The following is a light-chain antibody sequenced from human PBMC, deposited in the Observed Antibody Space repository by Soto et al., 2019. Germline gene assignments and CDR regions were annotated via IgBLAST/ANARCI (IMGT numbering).Light chain of an antibody. CDR2: GTY. V-gene: IGKV3D-15*01. CDR1: QSVSSN. J-gene: IGKJ4*01. Sequence: EIVMTQSPATVSVSPGERATLSCRASQSVSSNLAWYQQKPGQAPRLLIYGTYIRATGIPARFSGSGSGTEFTLTISSLQSEDFAVYYCQQYNNWPPLTFGGGTKVEIK. CDR3: QQYNNWPPLT.